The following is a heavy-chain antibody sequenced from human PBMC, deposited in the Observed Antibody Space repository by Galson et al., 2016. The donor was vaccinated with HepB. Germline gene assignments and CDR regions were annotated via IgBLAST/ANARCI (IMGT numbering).Heavy chain of an antibody. CDR1: GFSFSSYW. V-gene: IGHV3-74*01. Sequence: SLRLSCAASGFSFSSYWMHWVRQAPGKGLVWVSCINSDGSTTRCADSGGGRLTISRNHAKNMLYLQMNSLRAEDTAMYYCARAGNYYGSWSYYKNGAFDIWGQGTMVTVSS. CDR2: INSDGSTT. J-gene: IGHJ3*02. CDR3: ARAGNYYGSWSYYKNGAFDI. D-gene: IGHD3-10*01.